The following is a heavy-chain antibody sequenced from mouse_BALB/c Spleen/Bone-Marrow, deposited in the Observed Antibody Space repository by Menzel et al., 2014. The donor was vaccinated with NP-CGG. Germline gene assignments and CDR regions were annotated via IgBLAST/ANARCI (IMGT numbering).Heavy chain of an antibody. D-gene: IGHD2-2*01. V-gene: IGHV1S137*01. CDR3: AIRYGYDGEAVAWFAY. CDR1: GYTFTDYA. J-gene: IGHJ3*01. Sequence: QVQLKQSGAELVRPGVLVKISCKGSGYTFTDYAMHWVKQSHAKSLEWIGVISTYYGDASYNQKFKGKATMTVDKSSSTAYMELARLTSEDSAIYYCAIRYGYDGEAVAWFAYWGQGTLVTVSA. CDR2: ISTYYGDA.